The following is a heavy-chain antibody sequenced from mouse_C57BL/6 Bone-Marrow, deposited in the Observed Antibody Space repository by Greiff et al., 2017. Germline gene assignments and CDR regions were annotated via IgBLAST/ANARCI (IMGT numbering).Heavy chain of an antibody. CDR1: GFTFSDYG. CDR2: ISSGSSTI. J-gene: IGHJ4*01. V-gene: IGHV5-17*01. Sequence: DVMLVESGGGLVKPGGSLKLSCAASGFTFSDYGMHWVRQAPEKGLEWVAYISSGSSTIYYADTVQGRFTISRDNAKNTPFLQMTSLSSEDTAMYYCARGNSMGFWGRGTSVTVSA. CDR3: ARGNSMGF.